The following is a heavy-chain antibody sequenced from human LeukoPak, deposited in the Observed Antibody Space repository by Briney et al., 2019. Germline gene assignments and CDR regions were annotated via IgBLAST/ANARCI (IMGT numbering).Heavy chain of an antibody. J-gene: IGHJ1*01. V-gene: IGHV1-58*02. CDR1: GFTFTSSA. CDR3: ARASGYYYGYFQH. CDR2: IVVGSGNT. Sequence: ASVKVSCKASGFTFTSSAMQWVRQARGQRLEWIGWIVVGSGNTNYAQKFQERVTITRDMSTSTAYMELSSLRSEDTAVYYCARASGYYYGYFQHWGQGTLVTVSS. D-gene: IGHD3-22*01.